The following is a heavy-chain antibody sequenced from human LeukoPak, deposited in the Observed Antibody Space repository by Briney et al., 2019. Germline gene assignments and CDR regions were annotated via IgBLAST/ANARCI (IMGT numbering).Heavy chain of an antibody. Sequence: SVKVSCKASGGTFSSYAISWVRQAPGQGLEWMGGIIPIFGTANYAQTFQGRVTITADESTSTAYMELSSLRSEDTAVYYCATRAVADDSLFDYWGQGTLVTVSS. D-gene: IGHD6-19*01. CDR3: ATRAVADDSLFDY. CDR1: GGTFSSYA. J-gene: IGHJ4*02. CDR2: IIPIFGTA. V-gene: IGHV1-69*01.